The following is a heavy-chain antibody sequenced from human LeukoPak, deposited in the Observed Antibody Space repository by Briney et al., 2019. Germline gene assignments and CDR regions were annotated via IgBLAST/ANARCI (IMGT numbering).Heavy chain of an antibody. J-gene: IGHJ4*02. D-gene: IGHD3-3*01. Sequence: SETLSLTCTVSGGSISSGGSIGSFYWSWIRQPAGKGLEWIGRIDAGGSTNYNPSLRGRVTISVDTSKNQFSLRLISVTAADAAVYYCAVSYYDFWSGYSDWGQGTLVTVSS. V-gene: IGHV4-61*02. CDR1: GGSISSGGSIGSFY. CDR3: AVSYYDFWSGYSD. CDR2: IDAGGST.